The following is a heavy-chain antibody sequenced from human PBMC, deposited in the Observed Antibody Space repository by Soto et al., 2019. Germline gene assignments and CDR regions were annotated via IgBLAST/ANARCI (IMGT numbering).Heavy chain of an antibody. Sequence: QVQLVQSGAEVKKPGSSVKVSCKASGGTFSSYAISWVRQAPGQGLEWMGGIIPIFGTATYAQKFQGGVTITADESTSTAYVELSSLRSEDTAVYSCARDLGVSTAGWYYFDYWGQGTLVTVSS. D-gene: IGHD2-15*01. CDR3: ARDLGVSTAGWYYFDY. J-gene: IGHJ4*02. CDR1: GGTFSSYA. CDR2: IIPIFGTA. V-gene: IGHV1-69*01.